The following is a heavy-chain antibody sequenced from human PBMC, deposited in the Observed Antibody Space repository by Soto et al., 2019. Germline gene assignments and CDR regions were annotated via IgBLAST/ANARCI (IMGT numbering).Heavy chain of an antibody. J-gene: IGHJ5*02. D-gene: IGHD3-9*01. Sequence: ASVKVSCKASGYTFTSYDINWVRQATGQGLEWMGWMNPNSGNTGYAQKFQGRVTMTRNTSISTAYMELSSLRSEDTAVYYCARGILTGYHNWFDPWGQGTLVTSPQ. CDR1: GYTFTSYD. CDR3: ARGILTGYHNWFDP. V-gene: IGHV1-8*01. CDR2: MNPNSGNT.